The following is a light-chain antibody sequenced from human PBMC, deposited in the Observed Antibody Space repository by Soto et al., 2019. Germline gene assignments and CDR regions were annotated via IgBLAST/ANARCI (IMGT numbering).Light chain of an antibody. J-gene: IGKJ2*04. CDR2: KAS. CDR1: KSISSW. Sequence: DIQMTQSPSTLSASVGDRVTITCRASKSISSWLAWYQQKPGKAPKLLIYKASSLESGVPSRFSGSESVTEFTLTISILQPDDFATYYCQHYNSYPWSFGQGTKLEIK. V-gene: IGKV1-5*03. CDR3: QHYNSYPWS.